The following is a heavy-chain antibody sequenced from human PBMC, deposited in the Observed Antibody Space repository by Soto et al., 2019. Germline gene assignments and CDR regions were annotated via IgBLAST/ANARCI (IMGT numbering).Heavy chain of an antibody. CDR1: GFTFSSYW. CDR2: IKQDGSEK. D-gene: IGHD3-10*01. Sequence: EVQLVESGGGLVQPGGSLRLSCAASGFTFSSYWMSWVRQAPGKGLEWVANIKQDGSEKYYVDSVKGRFTISRDNPKNALYLQINSLRAGDTAVYYCARVVRGIAMLRGWSGPWGQGTLVTVSS. J-gene: IGHJ5*02. V-gene: IGHV3-7*01. CDR3: ARVVRGIAMLRGWSGP.